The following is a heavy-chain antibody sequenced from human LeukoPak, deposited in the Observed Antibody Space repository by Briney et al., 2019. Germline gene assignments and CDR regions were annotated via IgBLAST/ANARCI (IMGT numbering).Heavy chain of an antibody. Sequence: SENLSLTCAVYGGSFSGYYWSWIRQPPGRGLEWIGEINHSGSTNYNPSLKSRVTISVDTSKNQFSLKLSSVTAADTAVYYCARGAVAGILDYWGQGTLVTVSS. CDR1: GGSFSGYY. J-gene: IGHJ4*02. CDR3: ARGAVAGILDY. CDR2: INHSGST. V-gene: IGHV4-34*01. D-gene: IGHD6-19*01.